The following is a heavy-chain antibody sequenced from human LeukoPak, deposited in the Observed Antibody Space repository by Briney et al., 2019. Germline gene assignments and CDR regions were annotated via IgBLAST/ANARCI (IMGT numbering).Heavy chain of an antibody. CDR1: GFIFSSYE. Sequence: GGSLRLSCAASGFIFSSYEMNWVRQAPGKGLEWVSYISSSGSTIYYADSVKGRFTISRDNAKDSLYLQMNSLRAEDTAVYYCARRPYYYDSLDYWGLDYWGQGSLVTVSS. V-gene: IGHV3-48*03. CDR2: ISSSGSTI. CDR3: ARRPYYYDSLDYWGLDY. J-gene: IGHJ4*02. D-gene: IGHD3-22*01.